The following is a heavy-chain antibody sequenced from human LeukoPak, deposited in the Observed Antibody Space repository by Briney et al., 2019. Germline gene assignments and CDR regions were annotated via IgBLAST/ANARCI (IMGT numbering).Heavy chain of an antibody. CDR1: GFTVSSNY. Sequence: GGSLRLSCAASGFTVSSNYMSWVRQAPGKGLEWVSVIYSGGSTYYADSVKGRFTISRDNSKNTLYLQMNSLRAEDTAVYYCAGDRSSGSRVEFFFDYWGQGTLVTVSS. D-gene: IGHD6-19*01. V-gene: IGHV3-66*02. CDR2: IYSGGST. CDR3: AGDRSSGSRVEFFFDY. J-gene: IGHJ4*02.